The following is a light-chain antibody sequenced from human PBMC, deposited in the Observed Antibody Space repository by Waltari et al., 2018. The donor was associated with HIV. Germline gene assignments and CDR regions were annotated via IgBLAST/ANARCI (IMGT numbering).Light chain of an antibody. CDR2: RNN. Sequence: QSVLTQPPSASGTPGQRVTISCSGSSSNIGSNYGYWYQQLPGTAPKLLIYRNNQRPSGVTDRFSGSKSGTSASLAISWLRSEDEADYYCAAWDDSLSGLVFGGGTKVTVL. J-gene: IGLJ3*02. CDR1: SSNIGSNY. CDR3: AAWDDSLSGLV. V-gene: IGLV1-47*01.